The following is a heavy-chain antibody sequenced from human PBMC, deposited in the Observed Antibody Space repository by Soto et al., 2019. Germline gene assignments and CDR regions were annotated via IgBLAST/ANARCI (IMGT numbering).Heavy chain of an antibody. CDR1: XXXYX. J-gene: IGHJ5*02. V-gene: IGHV4-4*07. D-gene: IGHD4-4*01. CDR2: XXXXXXX. CDR3: ARGGGDYSNYDNWFDP. Sequence: XXXYXWSWIXQPAGKGLEXXXXXXXXXXXXXNPXLKSRVTMSVDTSKNQFSLKLSSVTAADTAVYYCARGGGDYSNYDNWFDPWGQGTLVTVSS.